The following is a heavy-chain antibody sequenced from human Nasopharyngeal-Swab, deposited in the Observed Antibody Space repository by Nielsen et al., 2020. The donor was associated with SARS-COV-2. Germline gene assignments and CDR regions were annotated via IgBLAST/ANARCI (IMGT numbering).Heavy chain of an antibody. Sequence: GGSLRLSCAASGFTFSSYDMHWVRQATGTGLEWVSAIGTAGDTYYPGSVKGRFTISRENAKNSLYLQMNSLRAGDTAVYYCARGTDCSSTSCPTFYYYYYYMDVWGKGTTVTVSS. J-gene: IGHJ6*03. D-gene: IGHD2-2*01. CDR1: GFTFSSYD. V-gene: IGHV3-13*04. CDR3: ARGTDCSSTSCPTFYYYYYYMDV. CDR2: IGTAGDT.